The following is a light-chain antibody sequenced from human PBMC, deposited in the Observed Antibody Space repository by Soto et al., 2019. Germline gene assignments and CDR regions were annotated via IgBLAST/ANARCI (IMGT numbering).Light chain of an antibody. CDR2: GAS. CDR3: QQYGSSGT. V-gene: IGKV3-20*01. Sequence: EIVMKQSPATLSVSQGERATLSCRASQSVSSSYLAWYQQKPGQAPRLLIYGASNRATGIQDRFSGSGSGTDFTLTISRLEPEDFAVYYCQQYGSSGTFGQGTMVDIK. CDR1: QSVSSSY. J-gene: IGKJ1*01.